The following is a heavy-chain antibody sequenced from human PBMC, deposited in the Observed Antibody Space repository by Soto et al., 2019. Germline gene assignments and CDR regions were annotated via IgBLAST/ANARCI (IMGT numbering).Heavy chain of an antibody. CDR1: GDSIGTYN. CDR3: VRQGIGALHGLVDV. D-gene: IGHD1-26*01. V-gene: IGHV4-59*08. CDR2: IYSNGGT. Sequence: QVKLQASGPGLVKPSDTLSLTCTVSGDSIGTYNWGWIRQPPGKRLEWIGYIYSNGGTSYNPALKSPVTISADTSTKQFYLRLSSVTAADTAVYYCVRQGIGALHGLVDVWGQGTTVTVSS. J-gene: IGHJ6*02.